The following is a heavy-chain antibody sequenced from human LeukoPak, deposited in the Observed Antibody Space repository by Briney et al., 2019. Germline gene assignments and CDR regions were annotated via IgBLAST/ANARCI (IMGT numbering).Heavy chain of an antibody. CDR2: ISYDGSNK. D-gene: IGHD3-10*01. V-gene: IGHV3-30-3*01. Sequence: GGSLRLSCAATGFTFSSYAMHWVRQAPGKGLEWVAVISYDGSNKYYADSVKGRFTISRDNSKNTLYLQMNSLRAEDTAVYYCAREGDYYGSGVPVNYWGQGTLVTVSS. J-gene: IGHJ4*02. CDR3: AREGDYYGSGVPVNY. CDR1: GFTFSSYA.